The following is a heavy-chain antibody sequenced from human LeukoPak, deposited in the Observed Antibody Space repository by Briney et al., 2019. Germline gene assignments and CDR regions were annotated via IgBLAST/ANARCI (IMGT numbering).Heavy chain of an antibody. Sequence: PGGSLRLSCAASGLTVSSNYMTWVRQAPGKGLEWVSVLYSGGSTYYADSVKGRFTISRDNSKNTLYLQMNSLRAEDTAVYYCARDEYYYDSSGYFDAFDIWGQGTMVTVSS. D-gene: IGHD3-22*01. J-gene: IGHJ3*02. CDR1: GLTVSSNY. CDR2: LYSGGST. CDR3: ARDEYYYDSSGYFDAFDI. V-gene: IGHV3-53*01.